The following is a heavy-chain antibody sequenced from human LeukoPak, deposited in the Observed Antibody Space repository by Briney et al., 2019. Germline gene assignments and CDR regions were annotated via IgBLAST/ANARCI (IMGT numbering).Heavy chain of an antibody. D-gene: IGHD1-26*01. Sequence: SETLSLTCTVSGGSISSSSYYWGWIRQPPGKGLEWIGSIYYSGSTYYNPSLKSRVTISVDTSKNQFSLKLSSVTAADTAVYYCATFDSGSSLYFDYWGQGTLVTVSS. CDR3: ATFDSGSSLYFDY. J-gene: IGHJ4*02. CDR1: GGSISSSSYY. V-gene: IGHV4-39*07. CDR2: IYYSGST.